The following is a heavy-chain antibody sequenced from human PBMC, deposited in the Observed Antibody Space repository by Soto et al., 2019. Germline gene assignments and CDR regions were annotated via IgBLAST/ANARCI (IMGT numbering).Heavy chain of an antibody. J-gene: IGHJ6*02. CDR3: AKDVPDYMTRDYYYGMDV. CDR1: GFTFSSYG. D-gene: IGHD4-4*01. V-gene: IGHV3-30*18. Sequence: GGSLRLSCAASGFTFSSYGMHWVRQAPGKGLEWVAVISYDGGNKYYADSVKGRFTISRDNSKNTLYLQMNSLRAEDTAVYYCAKDVPDYMTRDYYYGMDVWGQGTTVTVSS. CDR2: ISYDGGNK.